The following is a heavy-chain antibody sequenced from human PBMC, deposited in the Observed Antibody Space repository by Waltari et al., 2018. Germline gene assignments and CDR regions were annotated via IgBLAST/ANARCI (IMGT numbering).Heavy chain of an antibody. D-gene: IGHD3-16*02. Sequence: QVQLQESGPGLVKPSQTLSLTCTVSGGSISRGSYYWSWIRQPAGKGLEWIGYIYTSGSTNYNPSLKSRVTISVDTSKNQFSLKLSSVTAADTAVYYCAREEHYDYIWGSYRHGGYGMDVWGQGTTVTVSS. V-gene: IGHV4-61*09. CDR1: GGSISRGSYY. J-gene: IGHJ6*02. CDR2: IYTSGST. CDR3: AREEHYDYIWGSYRHGGYGMDV.